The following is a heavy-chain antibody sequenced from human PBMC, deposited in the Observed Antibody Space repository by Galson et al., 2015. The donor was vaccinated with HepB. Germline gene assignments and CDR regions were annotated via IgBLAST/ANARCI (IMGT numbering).Heavy chain of an antibody. D-gene: IGHD3-16*01. J-gene: IGHJ3*02. CDR2: ISSSSSYT. Sequence: SLRLSCAASGFTFSDYYMSWIRQAPGKGLEWVSYISSSSSYTNYADSVKGRFTISRDNAKNSLYLQMNSLRAEDTAVYYCARVEGDLEAFDIWGQGTMVTVSS. CDR3: ARVEGDLEAFDI. V-gene: IGHV3-11*06. CDR1: GFTFSDYY.